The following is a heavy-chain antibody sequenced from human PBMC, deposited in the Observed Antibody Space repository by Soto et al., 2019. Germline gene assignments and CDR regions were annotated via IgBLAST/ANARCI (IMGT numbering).Heavy chain of an antibody. CDR2: IIPIFGTA. CDR3: ARDQVLWVAVAGNRVDNWFDP. D-gene: IGHD6-19*01. J-gene: IGHJ5*02. Sequence: ASVKVSCKASGGTFSSYAISWVRQAPGQGLEWMGGIIPIFGTANYAQKFQGRVTITADESTSTAYMELSSLRSEDTAVYYCARDQVLWVAVAGNRVDNWFDPWGQGTLVTV. V-gene: IGHV1-69*13. CDR1: GGTFSSYA.